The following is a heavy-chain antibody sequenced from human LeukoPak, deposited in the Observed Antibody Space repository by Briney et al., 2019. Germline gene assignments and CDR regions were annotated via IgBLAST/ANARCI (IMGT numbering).Heavy chain of an antibody. J-gene: IGHJ4*02. CDR1: GFTFSCYA. CDR2: ISYDGSNK. D-gene: IGHD6-6*01. Sequence: GGSLRRSCAASGFTFSCYAREWDRQAPGKGLEWGAVISYDGSNKYYADSVKGRLTISRDNSKNTLYLQVNNLRAEDTAVYYCARGPNSNWSGLDFWGQGTLLTVSS. V-gene: IGHV3-30*04. CDR3: ARGPNSNWSGLDF.